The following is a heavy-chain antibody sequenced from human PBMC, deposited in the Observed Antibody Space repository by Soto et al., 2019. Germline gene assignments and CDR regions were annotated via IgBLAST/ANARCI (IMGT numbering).Heavy chain of an antibody. D-gene: IGHD3-22*01. V-gene: IGHV3-30*18. Sequence: QVQLVESGGGVVQPGRSLRLSCAASGFTFSSYGMHWVRQAPGKGLEWVAVISYDGSNKYYADSVKGRFTISRDNSKNTLYLQMNSLRAEDTAVYYCAKEGHYYDSSGYLNPNPIDYWGQGTLVTVSS. J-gene: IGHJ4*02. CDR3: AKEGHYYDSSGYLNPNPIDY. CDR1: GFTFSSYG. CDR2: ISYDGSNK.